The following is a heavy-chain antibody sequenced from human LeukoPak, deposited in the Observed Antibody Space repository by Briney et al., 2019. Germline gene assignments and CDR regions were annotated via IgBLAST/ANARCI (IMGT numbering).Heavy chain of an antibody. V-gene: IGHV3-53*05. J-gene: IGHJ3*02. CDR2: IYSGGST. CDR1: GFTVSRNY. Sequence: PGGSLRLSCAASGFTVSRNYMSWVRQAPGKGREWVTVIYSGGSTYYADSVKGRVSISRDNSKNTLYLQMNSLRAEDTGVYYCATQGRGFGTGDAFDIWGQGTMVTVSS. CDR3: ATQGRGFGTGDAFDI. D-gene: IGHD1-1*01.